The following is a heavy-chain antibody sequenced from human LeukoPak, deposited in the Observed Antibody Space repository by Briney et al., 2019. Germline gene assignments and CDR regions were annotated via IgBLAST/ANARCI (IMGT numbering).Heavy chain of an antibody. D-gene: IGHD5-12*01. CDR3: ATRTGYSGYDSGGDAFDI. Sequence: GEPLKISCKGSGYRFTSYWIGWVRQMPGKGLEWMGIIYPGDSDTRYSPSFQGQVTISADKSISTAYLQWSSLKAADTAMYYCATRTGYSGYDSGGDAFDIWGQGTMVTVSS. J-gene: IGHJ3*02. CDR1: GYRFTSYW. CDR2: IYPGDSDT. V-gene: IGHV5-51*01.